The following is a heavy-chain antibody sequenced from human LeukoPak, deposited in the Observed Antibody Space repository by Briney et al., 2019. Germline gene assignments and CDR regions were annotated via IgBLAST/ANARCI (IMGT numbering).Heavy chain of an antibody. CDR1: GFTFSSYA. D-gene: IGHD5-18*01. Sequence: GGSLRLSCSASGFTFSSYAMTWVRQAPGKGLEWVSTITDGVSGGSTYYADSVKGRFTISRDNSKNTLYLQMSSLRAEDTAVYFCAKDRTGNSYGYFLSPWGQGTLVTVSS. J-gene: IGHJ5*02. CDR3: AKDRTGNSYGYFLSP. V-gene: IGHV3-23*01. CDR2: ITDGVSGGST.